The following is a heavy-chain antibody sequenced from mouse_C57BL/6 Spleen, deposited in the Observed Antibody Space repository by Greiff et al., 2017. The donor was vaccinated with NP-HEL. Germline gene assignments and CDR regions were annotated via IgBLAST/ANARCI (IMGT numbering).Heavy chain of an antibody. CDR1: GYTFTSYW. CDR2: IDPSDSET. Sequence: VQLQQPGAELVRPGSSVKLSCKASGYTFTSYWMHWVKQRPIQGLEWIGNIDPSDSETHYNQKFKDKATLTVDKSSSTAYMQLSSLTSEDSAVYYCARGGYYGSSPYWGQGTLVTVSA. D-gene: IGHD1-1*01. J-gene: IGHJ3*01. CDR3: ARGGYYGSSPY. V-gene: IGHV1-52*01.